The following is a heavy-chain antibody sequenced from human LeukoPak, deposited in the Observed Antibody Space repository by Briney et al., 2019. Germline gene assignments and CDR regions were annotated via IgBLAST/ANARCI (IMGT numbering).Heavy chain of an antibody. CDR2: ISSSSSYI. CDR1: GFTFSSYS. CDR3: ARDRNYYDSSGPNWFDP. J-gene: IGHJ5*02. D-gene: IGHD3-22*01. Sequence: GGSLRLSCAVSGFTFSSYSMNWVRQAPGKGLEWISSISSSSSYIYYADSVKGRFTISRDNAKNSLYLQMNSLRAEDTAVYYCARDRNYYDSSGPNWFDPWGQGTLVTVSS. V-gene: IGHV3-21*01.